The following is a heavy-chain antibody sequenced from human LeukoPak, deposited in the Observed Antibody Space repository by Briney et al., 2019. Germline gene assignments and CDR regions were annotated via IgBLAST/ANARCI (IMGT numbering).Heavy chain of an antibody. Sequence: SETLSLTCTVSGGSISSHQWSWIRQPPGKGLEWMGHSYNSGTTNYNPSLKSRVAISVDTSKNQFTLKLASVTAADTAVYYCARGSGWYLPWGQGTLVTVSA. J-gene: IGHJ5*02. V-gene: IGHV4-59*11. D-gene: IGHD6-19*01. CDR2: SYNSGTT. CDR3: ARGSGWYLP. CDR1: GGSISSHQ.